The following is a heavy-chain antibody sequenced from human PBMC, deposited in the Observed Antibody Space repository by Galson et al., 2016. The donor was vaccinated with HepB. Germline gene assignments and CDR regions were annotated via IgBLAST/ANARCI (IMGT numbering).Heavy chain of an antibody. Sequence: TLSLTCTVSGGSISSGSYFCNWIRQPAGKGLEWIGSTFTSGNSNYNPPLKSRVTISLDMSKNQFFLKMSSVTAADTAVYYCAVWFGDVNYWGQGILVTVSS. CDR2: TFTSGNS. CDR1: GGSISSGSYF. J-gene: IGHJ4*02. D-gene: IGHD3-10*01. CDR3: AVWFGDVNY. V-gene: IGHV4-61*02.